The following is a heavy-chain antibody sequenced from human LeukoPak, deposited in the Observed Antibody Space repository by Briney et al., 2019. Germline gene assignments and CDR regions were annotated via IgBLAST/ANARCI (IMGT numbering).Heavy chain of an antibody. V-gene: IGHV3-21*01. J-gene: IGHJ6*04. D-gene: IGHD3-10*02. CDR1: GFTFSSYT. CDR3: AELGITMIGGV. Sequence: GGSLRLSCAASGFTFSSYTMNWLRQAPGKGLEWVSSISSSSSYVYYTDSVKGRFTISRDNAKNSLYLQMNSLRAEDTAVYYCAELGITMIGGVWGKGTTVTISS. CDR2: ISSSSSYV.